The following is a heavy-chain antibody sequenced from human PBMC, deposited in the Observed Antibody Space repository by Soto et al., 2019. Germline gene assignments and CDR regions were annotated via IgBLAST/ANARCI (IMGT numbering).Heavy chain of an antibody. J-gene: IGHJ5*02. CDR3: ARVVRFCTSPSCRGRNWFAP. CDR1: GGSISSGDYY. Sequence: QVQLQESGPGLVEPSQTLSLTCSVSGGSISSGDYYWSWIRQPPGKGLEWIGYIFHVGATYYNPYLKSPVPLSVDTSKNQFSLQLSSVTAADTAVYHCARVVRFCTSPSCRGRNWFAPWRQVTLVNVTS. CDR2: IFHVGAT. D-gene: IGHD2-8*01. V-gene: IGHV4-30-4*01.